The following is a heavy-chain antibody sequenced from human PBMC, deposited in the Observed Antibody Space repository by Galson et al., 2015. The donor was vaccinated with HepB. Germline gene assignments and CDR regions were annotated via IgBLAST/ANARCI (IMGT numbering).Heavy chain of an antibody. J-gene: IGHJ6*03. V-gene: IGHV3-9*01. Sequence: SLRLSCAASGFTFDDYAMHWVRQAPGKGLEWVSGISWNSGSIGYADSVKGRFTISRDNAKNSLYLQMNSLRAEDTALYYCAKDITHRKGYMDVWGKGTTVTVSS. CDR3: AKDITHRKGYMDV. CDR2: ISWNSGSI. CDR1: GFTFDDYA.